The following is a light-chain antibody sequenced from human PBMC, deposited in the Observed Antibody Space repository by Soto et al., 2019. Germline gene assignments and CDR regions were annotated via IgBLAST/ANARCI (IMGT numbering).Light chain of an antibody. CDR1: QSVSSNY. J-gene: IGKJ1*01. CDR2: GAS. Sequence: EIVLTQSPGTLSLSPGERATLSCRVSQSVSSNYLAWYQQKPGQAPRLLIYGASSRATGIPDRFSGSGSGTDFTLTIRRLEPEDFAVYYCQQYGSSYPWTFGQGTKVDIK. CDR3: QQYGSSYPWT. V-gene: IGKV3-20*01.